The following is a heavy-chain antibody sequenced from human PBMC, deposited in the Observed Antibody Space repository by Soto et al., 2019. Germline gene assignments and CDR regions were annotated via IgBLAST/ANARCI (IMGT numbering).Heavy chain of an antibody. Sequence: PGGSLRLSCAASGFTFSNAWMSWVRQAPGKGLEWVGRIKSKTDGGTTDYAAPVKGRFTISRDDSKNTLYLQMNSLKTEDTAVYYCTTTPVYDYVWGSYRPHSFYWGQGTLVTVSS. J-gene: IGHJ4*02. V-gene: IGHV3-15*01. CDR1: GFTFSNAW. D-gene: IGHD3-16*02. CDR2: IKSKTDGGTT. CDR3: TTTPVYDYVWGSYRPHSFY.